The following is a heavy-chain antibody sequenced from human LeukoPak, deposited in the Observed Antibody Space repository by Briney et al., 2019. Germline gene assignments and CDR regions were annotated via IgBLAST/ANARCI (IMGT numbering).Heavy chain of an antibody. CDR2: ISYDGSNK. J-gene: IGHJ6*02. V-gene: IGHV3-30*18. D-gene: IGHD3-3*01. CDR1: GFTFSSHG. CDR3: AKGPLLRFLESYGMDV. Sequence: GRSLRLSCAASGFTFSSHGMHWVRQAPGKGLEWVAVISYDGSNKYYADSVKGRFTISRDNSKNTLYLQMNSLRAEDTAVYYCAKGPLLRFLESYGMDVWGQGTTVTVSS.